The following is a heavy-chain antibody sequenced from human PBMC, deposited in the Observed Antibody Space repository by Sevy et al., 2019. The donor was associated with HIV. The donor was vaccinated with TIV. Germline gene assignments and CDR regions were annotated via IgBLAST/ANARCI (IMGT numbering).Heavy chain of an antibody. Sequence: GGSLRLSCAASGFTSSNYAMSWVRQAPGKGLEWVSGLCGGGGSIYYAYSVKGRFTISRDNSRNTLYLQMNSLRAEDTAVYYCAKDRIWELGDSFDVWGQGTMVTVSS. D-gene: IGHD1-26*01. CDR3: AKDRIWELGDSFDV. V-gene: IGHV3-23*01. J-gene: IGHJ3*01. CDR1: GFTSSNYA. CDR2: LCGGGGSI.